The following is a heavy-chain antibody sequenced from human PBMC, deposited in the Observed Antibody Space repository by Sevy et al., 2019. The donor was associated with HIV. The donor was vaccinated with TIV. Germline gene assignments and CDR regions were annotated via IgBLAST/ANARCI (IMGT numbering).Heavy chain of an antibody. J-gene: IGHJ4*02. CDR1: GGSISSYY. CDR3: ARDGRFCSSTSCYTIDY. Sequence: SETLSLTCTVSGGSISSYYWSWIRQPAGKGLEWIGRIYTSGSTNYNPSLKSRVTMSVDTSKNQFSLKLSSVTAADTAVYYCARDGRFCSSTSCYTIDYWGQGTLVTVSS. V-gene: IGHV4-4*07. D-gene: IGHD2-2*02. CDR2: IYTSGST.